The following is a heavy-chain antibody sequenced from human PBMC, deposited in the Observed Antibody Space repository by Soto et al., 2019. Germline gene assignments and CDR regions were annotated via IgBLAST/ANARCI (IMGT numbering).Heavy chain of an antibody. CDR1: GGSISSSSYY. J-gene: IGHJ4*02. CDR3: ARHPHPVPPSIAVAGTAFDY. Sequence: SETLSLTCTVSGGSISSSSYYWGWIRQPPGKGLEWIGSIYYSGSTYYNPSLKSRVTISVDTSKNQFSLKLSSVTAADTAVYYCARHPHPVPPSIAVAGTAFDYWGQGTLVTVSS. V-gene: IGHV4-39*01. CDR2: IYYSGST. D-gene: IGHD6-19*01.